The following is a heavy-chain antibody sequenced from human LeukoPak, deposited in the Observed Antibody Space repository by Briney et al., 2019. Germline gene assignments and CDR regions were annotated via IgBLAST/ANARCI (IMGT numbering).Heavy chain of an antibody. V-gene: IGHV4-34*01. D-gene: IGHD3-3*01. CDR2: INHSGST. J-gene: IGHJ4*02. Sequence: SETLSLTCAVYGGSFSGYYWSWIRQPPGKGLEWIGEINHSGSTNYNPSLKSRVTISVDTSKNQFSLKLSSVTAADTAVYHCARLRTSIFGVARYYFDYWGQGTLVTVSS. CDR1: GGSFSGYY. CDR3: ARLRTSIFGVARYYFDY.